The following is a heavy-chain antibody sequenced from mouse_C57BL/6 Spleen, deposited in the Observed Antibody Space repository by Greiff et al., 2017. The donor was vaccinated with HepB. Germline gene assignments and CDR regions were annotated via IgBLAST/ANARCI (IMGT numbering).Heavy chain of an antibody. V-gene: IGHV5-12*01. CDR3: ARGGRGYGYDRGGFDY. Sequence: DVHLVESGGGLVQPGGSLKLSCAASGFTFSDYYMYWVRQTPEKRLEWVAYISNGGGSTYYPDTVKGRFTISRDNAKNTLYLQMSRLKSEDTAMYYCARGGRGYGYDRGGFDYWGQGTTLTVSS. CDR2: ISNGGGST. D-gene: IGHD2-2*01. CDR1: GFTFSDYY. J-gene: IGHJ2*01.